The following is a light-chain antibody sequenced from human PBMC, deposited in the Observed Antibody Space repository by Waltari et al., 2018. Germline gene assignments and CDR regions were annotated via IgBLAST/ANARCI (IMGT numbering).Light chain of an antibody. V-gene: IGLV2-11*01. J-gene: IGLJ3*02. Sequence: QSALTQPRSVSGSPGQSVTISCTGTSSGVGGYNYVSWYQQHPGKAPKLMIYDVSKRPSGFPDRFSGSKSGNTASLTISGLQAEDEADYYCCSYAGSYTLVFGGGTKLTVL. CDR3: CSYAGSYTLV. CDR2: DVS. CDR1: SSGVGGYNY.